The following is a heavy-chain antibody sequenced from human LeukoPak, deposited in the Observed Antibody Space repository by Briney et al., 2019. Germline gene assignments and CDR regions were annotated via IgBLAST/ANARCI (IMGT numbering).Heavy chain of an antibody. D-gene: IGHD2-15*01. CDR3: ARASDPSYCSGGSCYSRNWFDP. CDR1: GGTFSSYA. CDR2: IIPIFGTA. Sequence: ASVKVSCKAPGGTFSSYAISWVRQAPGQGLEWMGGIIPIFGTANYAQKFQGRVTITADESTSTAYMELSSLRSEDTAVYYCARASDPSYCSGGSCYSRNWFDPWGQGTLVTVSS. V-gene: IGHV1-69*13. J-gene: IGHJ5*02.